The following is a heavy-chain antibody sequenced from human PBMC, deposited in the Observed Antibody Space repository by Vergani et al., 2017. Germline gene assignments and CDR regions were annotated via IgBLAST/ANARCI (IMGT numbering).Heavy chain of an antibody. CDR1: GYTFTSYA. J-gene: IGHJ4*02. CDR2: INPGNGNT. Sequence: QVQLVQSGAEVKQPGASVKVSCTASGYTFTSYAMHWVRQAPGQRLEWLGWINPGNGNTKYSQKFKGRVTITRDTSASTAYMELSSLRSDDTAGYYCASRGPTYYYDSSGYFVDYWGQGTLVTVSS. V-gene: IGHV1-3*01. D-gene: IGHD3-22*01. CDR3: ASRGPTYYYDSSGYFVDY.